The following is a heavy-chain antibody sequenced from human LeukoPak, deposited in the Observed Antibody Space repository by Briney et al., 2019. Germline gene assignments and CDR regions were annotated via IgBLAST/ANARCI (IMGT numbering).Heavy chain of an antibody. Sequence: ASVRVSCKASGYTFTSYDINWVRQAPGQGLEWMGWMNPNSDNAGYAQKFQGRVTMTRNPSISTAYMELSSLRSEDTAVYYCARNVRDTGAFDYWGQGTLVTVSS. V-gene: IGHV1-8*01. CDR2: MNPNSDNA. CDR3: ARNVRDTGAFDY. CDR1: GYTFTSYD. D-gene: IGHD5-18*01. J-gene: IGHJ4*02.